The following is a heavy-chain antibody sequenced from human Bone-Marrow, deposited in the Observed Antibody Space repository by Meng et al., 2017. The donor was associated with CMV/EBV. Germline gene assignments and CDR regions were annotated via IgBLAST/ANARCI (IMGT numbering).Heavy chain of an antibody. Sequence: ASVKVSCKASGYTFTSYGISWVRRAPGQGLEWMGWINPNSGGTNYAQKFQGRVTMTTDTSTSTAYMELRSLRSDDTAVYYCARHELGYCSSTSCFLGIYDYYGMDVWGQGTTVTVSS. V-gene: IGHV1-18*01. J-gene: IGHJ6*01. CDR2: INPNSGGT. D-gene: IGHD2-2*01. CDR3: ARHELGYCSSTSCFLGIYDYYGMDV. CDR1: GYTFTSYG.